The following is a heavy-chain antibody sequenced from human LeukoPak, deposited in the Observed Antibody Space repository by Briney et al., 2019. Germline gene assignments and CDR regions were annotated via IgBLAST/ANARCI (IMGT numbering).Heavy chain of an antibody. Sequence: EASVKVSCKASGYTFTGYYMHWVRQAPGQGLEWMGWINPNSGGTNYAQKFQGWVTMTRDTSISTAYMELSRLRSDDTAVYYCARAQNEYYYDSSGYYKPPKYYFDYWGQGTLVTVPS. D-gene: IGHD3-22*01. CDR2: INPNSGGT. CDR3: ARAQNEYYYDSSGYYKPPKYYFDY. J-gene: IGHJ4*02. CDR1: GYTFTGYY. V-gene: IGHV1-2*04.